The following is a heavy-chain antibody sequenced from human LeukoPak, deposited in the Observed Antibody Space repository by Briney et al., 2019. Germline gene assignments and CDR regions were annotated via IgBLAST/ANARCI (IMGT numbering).Heavy chain of an antibody. J-gene: IGHJ4*02. CDR3: AREPYGYFDY. V-gene: IGHV4-30-4*08. D-gene: IGHD3-10*01. CDR1: SGXYY. CDR2: IYYSGST. Sequence: SGXYYWGWIREPRGKGLEWIGYIYYSGSTYYNPSLNSLVTISVDTSKNQFSLKLSSVTAADTAVYYCAREPYGYFDYWGQGTPVTVSS.